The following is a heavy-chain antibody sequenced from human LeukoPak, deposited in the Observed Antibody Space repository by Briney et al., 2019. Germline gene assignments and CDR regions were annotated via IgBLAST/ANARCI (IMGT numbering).Heavy chain of an antibody. CDR2: ISWNSGSI. V-gene: IGHV3-9*01. J-gene: IGHJ4*02. CDR3: AKGLGSRIFGVVN. D-gene: IGHD3-3*01. Sequence: PGGSLRLSCAASGFTFDDYAMHWVRQAPGKGLEWVSGISWNSGSIGYADSVKGRFTISRDNAKNSLYLQMNSLRAEDTALYYCAKGLGSRIFGVVNWGQGTLVTVSS. CDR1: GFTFDDYA.